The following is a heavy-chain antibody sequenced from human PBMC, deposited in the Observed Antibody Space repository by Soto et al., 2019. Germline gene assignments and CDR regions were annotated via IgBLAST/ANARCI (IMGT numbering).Heavy chain of an antibody. Sequence: QVQLVQSGAEVKKPGASVRVSCEANGFTFRSYAVHWLRQAPGQRFEWMGWVNAGNGNTKYSQKFQGRLRLTRHTSASASYMELDSVTSEDTSVYFCALGMAALLGWFEAWGQGTLVTVSS. CDR1: GFTFRSYA. CDR3: ALGMAALLGWFEA. J-gene: IGHJ5*02. D-gene: IGHD6-19*01. CDR2: VNAGNGNT. V-gene: IGHV1-3*01.